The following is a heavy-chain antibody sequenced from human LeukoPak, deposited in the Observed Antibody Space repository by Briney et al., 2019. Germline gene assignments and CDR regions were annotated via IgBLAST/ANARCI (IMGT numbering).Heavy chain of an antibody. CDR3: ARDPKPNPYYYDSTTYGMDV. CDR2: ISSSSSTI. Sequence: GGSLRLSCAASGFTVSSNYMNWVRQAPGKGLEWVSYISSSSSTIYYADSVKGRFTISRDNAKNSLYLQMNSLRAEDTAVYYCARDPKPNPYYYDSTTYGMDVWGQGTTVTVSS. CDR1: GFTVSSNY. D-gene: IGHD3-22*01. V-gene: IGHV3-48*04. J-gene: IGHJ6*02.